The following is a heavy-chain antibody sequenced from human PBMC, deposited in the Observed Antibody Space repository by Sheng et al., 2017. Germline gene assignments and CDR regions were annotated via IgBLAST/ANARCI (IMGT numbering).Heavy chain of an antibody. V-gene: IGHV4-34*01. D-gene: IGHD3-3*01. CDR1: GGSFSGYY. CDR3: ARGCKLGVVIHRSKFDP. Sequence: QVQLQQWGAGLLKPSETLSLTCAVYGGSFSGYYWSWIRQPPGKGLEWIGEINHSGSTNYNPSLKSRVTISVDTSKNQFSLKLSSVTAADTAVYYCARGCKLGVVIHRSKFDPWGQGTLVTVSS. CDR2: INHSGST. J-gene: IGHJ5*02.